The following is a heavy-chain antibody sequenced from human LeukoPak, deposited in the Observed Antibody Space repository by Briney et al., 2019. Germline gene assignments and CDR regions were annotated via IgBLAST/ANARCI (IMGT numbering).Heavy chain of an antibody. J-gene: IGHJ6*02. Sequence: GGSLRLSCAASGFTFSSYAMHWVRQAPGKGLEWVGRIKSKTDGGTTDYAAPVKGRFTISRDDSKNTLYLQMNSLKTEDTAVYYCTTDRSYDSSGYYYYYYYGMDVWGQGTTVTVSS. CDR1: GFTFSSYA. CDR3: TTDRSYDSSGYYYYYYYGMDV. V-gene: IGHV3-15*01. D-gene: IGHD3-22*01. CDR2: IKSKTDGGTT.